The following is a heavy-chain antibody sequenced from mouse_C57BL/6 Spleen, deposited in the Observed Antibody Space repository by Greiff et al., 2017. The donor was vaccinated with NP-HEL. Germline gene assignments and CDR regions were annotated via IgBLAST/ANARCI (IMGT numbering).Heavy chain of an antibody. CDR3: ASAGRWLLPPDY. CDR1: GYTFTSYW. Sequence: VQLQQPGAELVKPGASVKLSCKASGYTFTSYWMHWVKQRPGQGLEWIGMIHPNSGSTNYNEKFKSKATLTVDKSSSTAYMQLSSLTSEDSAVYYCASAGRWLLPPDYWGQGTTLTVSS. CDR2: IHPNSGST. J-gene: IGHJ2*01. D-gene: IGHD2-3*01. V-gene: IGHV1-64*01.